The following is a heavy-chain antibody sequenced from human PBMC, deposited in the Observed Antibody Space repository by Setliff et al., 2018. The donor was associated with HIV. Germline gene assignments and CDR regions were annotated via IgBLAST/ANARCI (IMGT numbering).Heavy chain of an antibody. CDR3: ARHWDYDRSSSYFRAFDI. V-gene: IGHV4-39*01. Sequence: TFSNYWMSWVRQPPGKGLERIGTIFYSGFTYYNPSLKSRVSIAVDTSKNQISLRLSSVTVADTAVYYCARHWDYDRSSSYFRAFDIWGQGTMVTVSS. J-gene: IGHJ3*02. CDR2: IFYSGFT. D-gene: IGHD3-22*01. CDR1: TFSNYW.